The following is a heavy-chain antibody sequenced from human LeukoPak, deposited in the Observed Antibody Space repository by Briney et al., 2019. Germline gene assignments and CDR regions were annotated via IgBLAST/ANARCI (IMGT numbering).Heavy chain of an antibody. D-gene: IGHD3-22*01. V-gene: IGHV3-53*01. CDR3: ARGTGLSPYDSSGYSFDY. CDR1: GFTVSSNC. J-gene: IGHJ4*02. Sequence: GGSLRLSCAASGFTVSSNCMSWVRQAPGKGLEWVSVIYSGGSTYYADSVKGRFTISRDNSKNTLYLQMNSLRAEDTAVYYCARGTGLSPYDSSGYSFDYWGQGTLVTVSS. CDR2: IYSGGST.